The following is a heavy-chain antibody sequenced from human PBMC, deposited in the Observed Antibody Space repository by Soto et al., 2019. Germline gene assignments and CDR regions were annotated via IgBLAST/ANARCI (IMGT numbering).Heavy chain of an antibody. D-gene: IGHD3-9*01. CDR3: ARDFPHPTYDILTGYYFYYYGMDV. CDR2: IIPIFGTA. CDR1: GYTFTTYY. V-gene: IGHV1-69*13. Sequence: SVKVSCKASGYTFTTYYIHWVRQAPGQGPEWMGGIIPIFGTANYAQKFQGRVTITADESTSTAYMELSSLRSEDTAVYYCARDFPHPTYDILTGYYFYYYGMDVWGQGTTVTVSS. J-gene: IGHJ6*02.